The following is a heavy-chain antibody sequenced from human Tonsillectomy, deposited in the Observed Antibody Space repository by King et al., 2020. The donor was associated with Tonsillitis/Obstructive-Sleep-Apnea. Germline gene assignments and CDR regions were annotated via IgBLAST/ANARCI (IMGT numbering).Heavy chain of an antibody. J-gene: IGHJ4*02. V-gene: IGHV3-11*06. D-gene: IGHD6-13*01. Sequence: VQLVESGGGLVKPGGSLRLSCAASGFTLIDYYMTWIRQAPGKGLDWVSYISSRISYKNYADSVKGRFTISRDNAKNSLYLQMNSLRDGDTAIYYCARVSDSSSWHFDYWGQGTLVTVLS. CDR3: ARVSDSSSWHFDY. CDR2: ISSRISYK. CDR1: GFTLIDYY.